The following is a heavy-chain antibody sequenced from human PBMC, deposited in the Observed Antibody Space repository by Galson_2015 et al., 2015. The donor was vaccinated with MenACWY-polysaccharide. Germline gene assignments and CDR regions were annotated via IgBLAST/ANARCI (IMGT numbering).Heavy chain of an antibody. D-gene: IGHD6-6*01. V-gene: IGHV4-39*01. CDR3: ARIIAGRVDY. Sequence: EWIGSIYYSGITFYNPSLKSRVTISVDTSKNQLSLKLSSVTAADTAVSYCARIIAGRVDYWGQGTLVIVSS. CDR2: IYYSGIT. J-gene: IGHJ4*02.